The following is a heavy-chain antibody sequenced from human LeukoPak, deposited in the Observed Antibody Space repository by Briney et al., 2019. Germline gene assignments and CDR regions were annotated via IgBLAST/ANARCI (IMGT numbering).Heavy chain of an antibody. Sequence: ASVKVSCKASGYTFTGYYMHWVRQAPGQGLEWTGWINPNSGGTNYAQKFQGRVTMTRDTSISTAYMELSRLRSDDTAVYYCARGPSRDYGSGSSWFDPWGQGTLVTVSS. CDR1: GYTFTGYY. V-gene: IGHV1-2*02. CDR2: INPNSGGT. CDR3: ARGPSRDYGSGSSWFDP. J-gene: IGHJ5*02. D-gene: IGHD3-10*01.